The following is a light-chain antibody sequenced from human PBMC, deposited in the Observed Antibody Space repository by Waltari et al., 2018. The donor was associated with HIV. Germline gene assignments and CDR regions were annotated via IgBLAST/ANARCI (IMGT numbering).Light chain of an antibody. CDR1: QSISSW. V-gene: IGKV1-5*03. J-gene: IGKJ5*01. CDR2: KAS. CDR3: QQYYLYPIT. Sequence: DIQMTQSPSTLSASVGDRVTITCRASQSISSWLAWYQQKPGKAPNLLIYKASSLESGVPARFSGSGYETEFTLTISSLQAHDFATYYCQQYYLYPITFGHGTRLEIK.